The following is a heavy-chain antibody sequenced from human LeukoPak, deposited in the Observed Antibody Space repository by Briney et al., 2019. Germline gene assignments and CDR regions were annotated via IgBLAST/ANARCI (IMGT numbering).Heavy chain of an antibody. V-gene: IGHV4-4*09. Sequence: SETLSLTCTVSGGSISSYSWSWIRQPPGKGLEWIGYIYTSGSTKYNPSLKSRVTISVDTSKNQLSLRLSSGTAADTAVYYCARQDPFFDPWGPGTLVTVSS. CDR3: ARQDPFFDP. CDR2: IYTSGST. J-gene: IGHJ5*02. CDR1: GGSISSYS.